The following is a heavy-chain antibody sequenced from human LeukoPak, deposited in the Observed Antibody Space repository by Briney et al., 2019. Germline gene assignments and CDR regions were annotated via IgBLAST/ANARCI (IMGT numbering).Heavy chain of an antibody. CDR2: INPNSGGR. J-gene: IGHJ4*02. Sequence: ASVKVSCKPSGYTFTGYYIHWVRQAPGQGLEWMGWINPNSGGRNYAQKFQDRVTMTRDTSISTVYMELSRLKSDDTAVYYCARGPYDSSGYSDYWGQGTLVTVTS. D-gene: IGHD3-22*01. CDR1: GYTFTGYY. V-gene: IGHV1-2*02. CDR3: ARGPYDSSGYSDY.